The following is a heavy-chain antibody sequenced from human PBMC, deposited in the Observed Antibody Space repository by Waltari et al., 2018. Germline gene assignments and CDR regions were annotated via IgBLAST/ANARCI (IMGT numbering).Heavy chain of an antibody. J-gene: IGHJ4*02. CDR2: VDPEDGET. CDR1: GYTFTDYY. Sequence: EVQLVQSGAEVKKPGATVKISCKASGYTFTDYYMHWVQQAPGKGLEWMGRVDPEDGETIYAEKFQGRVTITADTSTVTAYMELSSLRSEDTAVDYCATAGSSWLYYFDYWGQGTLVTVSS. V-gene: IGHV1-69-2*01. D-gene: IGHD6-13*01. CDR3: ATAGSSWLYYFDY.